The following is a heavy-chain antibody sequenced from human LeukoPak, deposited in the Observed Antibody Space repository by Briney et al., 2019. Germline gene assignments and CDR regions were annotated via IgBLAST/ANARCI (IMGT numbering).Heavy chain of an antibody. CDR3: ARDSAPSYSSRGDNWFDP. J-gene: IGHJ5*02. CDR2: IYYSGST. V-gene: IGHV4-59*01. CDR1: GGSISSYY. Sequence: SETLSLTCTVSGGSISSYYWSWIRQPPGKGLEWIGYIYYSGSTNYNPSLKSRVTISVDTSKNQFSLKLSSVTAADTAVYYCARDSAPSYSSRGDNWFDPWGQGTLVTVPS. D-gene: IGHD6-19*01.